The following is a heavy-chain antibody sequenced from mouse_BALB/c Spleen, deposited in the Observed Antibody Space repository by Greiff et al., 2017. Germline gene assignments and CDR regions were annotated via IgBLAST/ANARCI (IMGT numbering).Heavy chain of an antibody. CDR3: ARGEGYDYVSWFAY. V-gene: IGHV3-8*02. Sequence: DVKLQESGPSLVKPSQTLSLTCSVTGDSITSGYWNWIRKFPGNKLEYMGYISYSGSTYYNPSLKSRISITRDTSKNQYYLQLNSVTTEDTATYYCARGEGYDYVSWFAYWGQGTLVTVSA. J-gene: IGHJ3*01. CDR1: GDSITSGY. CDR2: ISYSGST. D-gene: IGHD2-4*01.